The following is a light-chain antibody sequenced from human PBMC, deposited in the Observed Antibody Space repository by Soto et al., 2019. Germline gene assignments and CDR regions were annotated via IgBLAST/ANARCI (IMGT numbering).Light chain of an antibody. CDR1: QTLSTNS. CDR3: QQRTNGIT. Sequence: EIVLTQSPGTLSLSPWERATLSCRASQTLSTNSLAWYQQRLGQTPRLLIYAASTRDTDIPARFSGSGSGTDFTLTISSLEPEDFAVYYCQQRTNGITFGQGTRLEIK. J-gene: IGKJ5*01. V-gene: IGKV3D-20*02. CDR2: AAS.